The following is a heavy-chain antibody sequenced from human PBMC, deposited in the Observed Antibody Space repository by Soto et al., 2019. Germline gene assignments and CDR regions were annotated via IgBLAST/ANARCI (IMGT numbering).Heavy chain of an antibody. CDR3: ATGYRLSYGMDV. J-gene: IGHJ6*02. Sequence: PGGSLRLSCAASGFTFSSYAMSWVRQAPGKGLEWVSAISGSGGSTYYADSVKGRFTISRDNSKNTLYLQMNSLRAEDTAVYYCATGYRLSYGMDVWGQGTTVTVSS. CDR1: GFTFSSYA. V-gene: IGHV3-23*01. CDR2: ISGSGGST. D-gene: IGHD2-15*01.